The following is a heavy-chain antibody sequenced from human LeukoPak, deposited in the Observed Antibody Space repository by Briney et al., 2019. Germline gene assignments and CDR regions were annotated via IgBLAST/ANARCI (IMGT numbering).Heavy chain of an antibody. CDR1: GGTFSSYA. J-gene: IGHJ3*02. V-gene: IGHV1-69*05. CDR2: IIPIFGTA. Sequence: SVKVSCKASGGTFSSYAISWVRQAPGQGLEWMGGIIPIFGTANYAQKFQGRVTITTDESTSTAYMELSSLRSEDTAVYYCARTLIGYYDSSGYSPDAFDIWGQGTMVTVSS. CDR3: ARTLIGYYDSSGYSPDAFDI. D-gene: IGHD3-22*01.